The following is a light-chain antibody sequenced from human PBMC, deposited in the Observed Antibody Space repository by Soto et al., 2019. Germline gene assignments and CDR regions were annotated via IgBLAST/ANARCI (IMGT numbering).Light chain of an antibody. CDR1: SSDVGGYNY. V-gene: IGLV2-8*01. CDR2: EVN. J-gene: IGLJ1*01. Sequence: QSVLTQPPSASGSPGQSVAISCTGTSSDVGGYNYVSWYQQHPGKAPKLMIYEVNKRPPGVPDRFSGSKSGNTASLTVSGLQAEDEADYFCSTYAGSSTVVGTGTKVTV. CDR3: STYAGSSTV.